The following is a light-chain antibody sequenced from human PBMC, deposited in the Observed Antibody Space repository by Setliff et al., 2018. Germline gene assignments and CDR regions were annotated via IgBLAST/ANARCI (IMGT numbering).Light chain of an antibody. V-gene: IGLV2-14*03. Sequence: QSALTQPASVSGSPGQSITISCIGSSRDVGSYDFVSWYQQHPGKAPKLIIYDVTGRPSGVSDRFSGSKSGNTASLTISGLQAEDEADYYCSSYTSSNTYVFGTGTRSPS. J-gene: IGLJ1*01. CDR2: DVT. CDR1: SRDVGSYDF. CDR3: SSYTSSNTYV.